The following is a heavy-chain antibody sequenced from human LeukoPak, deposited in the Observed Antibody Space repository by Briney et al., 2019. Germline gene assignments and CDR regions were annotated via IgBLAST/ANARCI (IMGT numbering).Heavy chain of an antibody. Sequence: ASVKVSCKASGYTFTSYYMHWVRQAPGQGLEWMGIINPSGGSTNYAQKFQGRVTITADESTSTAYMELSSLRSEDTAVYYCASSTDTKRITMVRGVINAFDIWGQGTMVTVSS. CDR2: INPSGGST. D-gene: IGHD3-10*01. CDR3: ASSTDTKRITMVRGVINAFDI. V-gene: IGHV1-46*01. J-gene: IGHJ3*02. CDR1: GYTFTSYY.